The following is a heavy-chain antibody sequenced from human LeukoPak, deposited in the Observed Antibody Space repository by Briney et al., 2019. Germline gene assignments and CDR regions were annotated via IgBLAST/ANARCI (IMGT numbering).Heavy chain of an antibody. CDR3: ARAVAGSFDY. J-gene: IGHJ4*02. V-gene: IGHV4-34*01. D-gene: IGHD6-19*01. CDR1: GGSFSGYY. CDR2: INHSGST. Sequence: PSETLSLTCAVYGGSFSGYYWSWIRQPPGKGLEWIGEINHSGSTNYNPSLKSRVTISVDTSKNQFSLKLSSVTAADTAVYCCARAVAGSFDYWGQGTLVTVSS.